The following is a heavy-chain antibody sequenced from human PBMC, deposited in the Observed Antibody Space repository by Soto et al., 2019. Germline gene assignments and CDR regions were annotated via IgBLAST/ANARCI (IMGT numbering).Heavy chain of an antibody. Sequence: SVKVSCKASGGTFSSYAISWVRQAPGQGLEWMGGIIPIFGTANYAQKFQGRVTITADKSTSTAYMELSSLRSEDTAVYYCARAGHNGIFGVVITRFGQTSAFDIWGQGTMVTVSS. CDR3: ARAGHNGIFGVVITRFGQTSAFDI. J-gene: IGHJ3*02. V-gene: IGHV1-69*06. CDR2: IIPIFGTA. CDR1: GGTFSSYA. D-gene: IGHD3-3*01.